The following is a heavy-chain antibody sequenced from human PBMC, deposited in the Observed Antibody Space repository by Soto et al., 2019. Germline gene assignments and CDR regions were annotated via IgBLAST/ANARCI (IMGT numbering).Heavy chain of an antibody. D-gene: IGHD6-13*01. Sequence: GGSLRLSCAASGFTFSSYGVHWVRQAPGKGLEWVAVISYDGSNKYYADSVKGRFTISRDNSKNTLYLQMNSLRAEDTAVYYCAKDLSSWFSNYYYYYYMDVWGKGTTVTVSS. CDR2: ISYDGSNK. V-gene: IGHV3-30*18. J-gene: IGHJ6*03. CDR3: AKDLSSWFSNYYYYYYMDV. CDR1: GFTFSSYG.